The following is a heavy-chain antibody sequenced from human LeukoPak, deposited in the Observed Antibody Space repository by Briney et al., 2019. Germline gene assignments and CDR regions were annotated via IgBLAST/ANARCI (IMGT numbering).Heavy chain of an antibody. V-gene: IGHV3-64D*09. CDR1: GFTFSSYA. J-gene: IGHJ4*02. CDR3: VKDLRRIQFPLKYYFDS. CDR2: LTSEGGST. D-gene: IGHD4-11*01. Sequence: QPGGSLRLSCSVSGFTFSSYAMYWVRQAPGKGLKHVSALTSEGGSTYYAESVKDRFTISRDNSKNTLYLQMSGLRTEDTAVYYCVKDLRRIQFPLKYYFDSWGQGTLVTVSS.